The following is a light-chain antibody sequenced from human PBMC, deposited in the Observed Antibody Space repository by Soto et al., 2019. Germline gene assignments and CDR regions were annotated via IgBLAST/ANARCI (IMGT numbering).Light chain of an antibody. V-gene: IGKV4-1*01. CDR1: QSVLYSSNNKNY. Sequence: DIVMTQSPDSLAVSLGERATINCKSSQSVLYSSNNKNYLAWYQQTPGQPPKLLIYWASTRESGVPDRFSGSGSGTDFTLTISSLQAEDVAVYYCQQYYNTPLTFGGGTKLEIK. CDR3: QQYYNTPLT. CDR2: WAS. J-gene: IGKJ4*01.